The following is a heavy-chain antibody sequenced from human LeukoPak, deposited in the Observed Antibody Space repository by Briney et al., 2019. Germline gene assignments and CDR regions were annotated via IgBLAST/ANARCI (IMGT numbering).Heavy chain of an antibody. J-gene: IGHJ4*02. Sequence: GGSLRLSCAASHFTFTTYWMSWVRQAPGKGLEWVANIKPDGSEKYYVDSVKGRFTISRDNSKNTLYLQMNSLRAEDTAVYYCARSFSGYDASLDYWGQGTLVTVSS. CDR1: HFTFTTYW. D-gene: IGHD5-12*01. CDR2: IKPDGSEK. V-gene: IGHV3-7*03. CDR3: ARSFSGYDASLDY.